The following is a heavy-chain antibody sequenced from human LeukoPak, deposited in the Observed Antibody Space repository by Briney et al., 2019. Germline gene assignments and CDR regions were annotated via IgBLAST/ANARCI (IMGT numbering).Heavy chain of an antibody. V-gene: IGHV4-59*08. J-gene: IGHJ4*02. Sequence: PSETLSLTCTVSGGSISSYYWSWIRQPPGKGLEWIGYIYYSGSTNYNPSLKSRVTISVDTSKNQFSLKLSSVTAADTAVYYCARYRSRMTHDYWGQGTLVTVSS. CDR3: ARYRSRMTHDY. CDR1: GGSISSYY. D-gene: IGHD1-14*01. CDR2: IYYSGST.